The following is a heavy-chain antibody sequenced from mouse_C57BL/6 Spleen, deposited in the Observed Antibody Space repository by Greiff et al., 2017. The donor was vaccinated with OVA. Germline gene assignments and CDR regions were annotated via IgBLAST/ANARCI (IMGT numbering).Heavy chain of an antibody. CDR2: IYPGDGDT. V-gene: IGHV1-82*01. D-gene: IGHD4-1*02. J-gene: IGHJ4*01. CDR1: GYAFSSSW. CDR3: ARGNFPYYYAMDY. Sequence: VQGVESGPELVKPGASVKISCKASGYAFSSSWMNWVKQRPGKGLEWIGRIYPGDGDTNYNGKFKGKATLTADKSSSTAYMQLSSLTSEDSAVYFCARGNFPYYYAMDYWGQGTSVTVSS.